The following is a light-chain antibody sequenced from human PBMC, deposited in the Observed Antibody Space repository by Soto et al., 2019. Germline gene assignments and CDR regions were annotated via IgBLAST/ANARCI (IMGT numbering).Light chain of an antibody. J-gene: IGLJ2*01. Sequence: QSALTQPASVSGSPGQSIIIYCTGTSRDVGGYNLFSWYQQYPDKAPKLIIYEGTKRPSGVSNRFSGSWSGNTASLTISGLQAEDEADYYCCARADTSSVLFGGGTKLTVL. V-gene: IGLV2-23*01. CDR1: SRDVGGYNL. CDR3: CARADTSSVL. CDR2: EGT.